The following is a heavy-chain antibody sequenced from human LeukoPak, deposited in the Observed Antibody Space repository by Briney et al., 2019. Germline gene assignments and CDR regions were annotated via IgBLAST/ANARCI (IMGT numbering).Heavy chain of an antibody. CDR1: GFTFSSYA. CDR2: ISYDGSNK. CDR3: ARDQEGDY. J-gene: IGHJ4*02. V-gene: IGHV3-30-3*01. Sequence: GRSLRLSCAASGFTFSSYAMHWVRQAPGKGLEWVAVISYDGSNKYYADSVKGRFTISRDNAKNSLYLQMNSLRAEDTAVYYCARDQEGDYWGQGTLVAVSS.